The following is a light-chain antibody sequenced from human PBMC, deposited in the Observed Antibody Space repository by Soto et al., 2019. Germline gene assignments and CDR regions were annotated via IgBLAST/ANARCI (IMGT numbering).Light chain of an antibody. Sequence: AIQLTQSPSSLSASVGDRVTITCRASQGISSALAWYQQRPGKAPKLLIYDVSSWERGVPTRFSGSGYGTDFTLTISSLQPEDFTTYYCQQFNSYPFTFGPRTKLDIK. CDR1: QGISSA. V-gene: IGKV1-13*02. CDR3: QQFNSYPFT. CDR2: DVS. J-gene: IGKJ3*01.